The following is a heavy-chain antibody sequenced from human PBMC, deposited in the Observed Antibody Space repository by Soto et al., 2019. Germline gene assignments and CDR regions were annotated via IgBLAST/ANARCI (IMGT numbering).Heavy chain of an antibody. Sequence: PSETLSLTCTVSGGSISSYYWSWIRQPPGKGLEWIGYIYYSGSTNYNPSLKSRVTISVDTSKNQFSLKLSSVTAADTAVYYCASLFIMFGGVPYYYGREVWGQGTRVTVSS. J-gene: IGHJ6*02. D-gene: IGHD3-16*01. CDR1: GGSISSYY. V-gene: IGHV4-59*01. CDR3: ASLFIMFGGVPYYYGREV. CDR2: IYYSGST.